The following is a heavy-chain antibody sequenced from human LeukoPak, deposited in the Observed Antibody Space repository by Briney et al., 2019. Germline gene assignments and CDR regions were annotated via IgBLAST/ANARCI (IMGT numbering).Heavy chain of an antibody. Sequence: GGSLRLSCAASGFTFSNDWMSWVRQAPGKGLEWVGRIKSKTAGGTTDYAAPVKGRFTISRDDSKNTLYLQMNSLKTEDTAVYYCTTAADGQWLVPAEYFQHWGQGTLVTVSS. CDR2: IKSKTAGGTT. D-gene: IGHD6-19*01. J-gene: IGHJ1*01. V-gene: IGHV3-15*01. CDR3: TTAADGQWLVPAEYFQH. CDR1: GFTFSNDW.